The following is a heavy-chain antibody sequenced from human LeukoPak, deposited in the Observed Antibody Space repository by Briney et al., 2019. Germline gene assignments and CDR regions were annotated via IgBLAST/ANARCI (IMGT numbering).Heavy chain of an antibody. CDR1: GGSFSGYY. Sequence: PSETLSLTCAVYGGSFSGYYWSWIRQPPGKGLEWIGEINHSGSTNYNPSLKSRVTISVDTSKNQFSLKLSSVTAADTAVYYCARERKYDSNFDYWGQGTLVTVSS. V-gene: IGHV4-34*01. CDR3: ARERKYDSNFDY. CDR2: INHSGST. J-gene: IGHJ4*02. D-gene: IGHD1-1*01.